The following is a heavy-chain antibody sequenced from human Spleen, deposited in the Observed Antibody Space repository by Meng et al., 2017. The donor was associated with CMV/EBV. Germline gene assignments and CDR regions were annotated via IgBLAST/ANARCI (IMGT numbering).Heavy chain of an antibody. D-gene: IGHD2-2*01. CDR2: INPDSGGT. V-gene: IGHV1-2*02. J-gene: IGHJ4*02. Sequence: FTDYFLHWVRRAPGQGLEWMGWINPDSGGTDCAQKFQGRVTMTRDTSFSTAYMDLSRLTSDDTAVYYCARRGRYCSSTRCADFDYWGQGTLVTVSS. CDR1: FTDYF. CDR3: ARRGRYCSSTRCADFDY.